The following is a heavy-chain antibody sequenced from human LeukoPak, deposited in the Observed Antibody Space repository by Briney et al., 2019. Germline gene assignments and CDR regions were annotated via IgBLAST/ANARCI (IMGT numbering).Heavy chain of an antibody. D-gene: IGHD4-17*01. J-gene: IGHJ3*02. CDR3: ARAPIGDRDAFDI. CDR1: GGSISSGGYS. V-gene: IGHV4-30-2*01. CDR2: IYHSGST. Sequence: SQTLSLTCAVSGGSISSGGYSWSWIRQPPGKGLEWIGYIYHSGSTYYNPSLKSRVTISVDRSKNQLSLKLSSVTAADTAVYYCARAPIGDRDAFDIWGQGTMVTVSS.